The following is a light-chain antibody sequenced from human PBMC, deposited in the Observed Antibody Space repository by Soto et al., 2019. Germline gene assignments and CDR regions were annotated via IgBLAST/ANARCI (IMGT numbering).Light chain of an antibody. CDR3: QAWDSSTVV. CDR1: KLGDKY. V-gene: IGLV3-1*01. J-gene: IGLJ2*01. CDR2: QDS. Sequence: SYELTQPPSVSVSPGQSASITCSGDKLGDKYACWYQQKPGQSPVLVIYQDSKRPSGIPERFSGSNSGNTATLTISGTQAMGEADYDCQAWDSSTVVFGGGTKLTVL.